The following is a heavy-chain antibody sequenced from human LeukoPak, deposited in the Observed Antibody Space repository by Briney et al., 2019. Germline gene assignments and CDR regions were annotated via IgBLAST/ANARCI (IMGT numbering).Heavy chain of an antibody. CDR2: VHYSGST. CDR3: AKEQQLPTRGSWFDP. Sequence: SETLSLTCTVSGGSISNYYWSWIRQPPGKGLEWIGYVHYSGSTNYNPSLKSRVTISVDTSKNQFSLTLSSVTAADTAVYYCAKEQQLPTRGSWFDPWGQGTLVTVSS. J-gene: IGHJ5*02. D-gene: IGHD3-10*01. CDR1: GGSISNYY. V-gene: IGHV4-59*01.